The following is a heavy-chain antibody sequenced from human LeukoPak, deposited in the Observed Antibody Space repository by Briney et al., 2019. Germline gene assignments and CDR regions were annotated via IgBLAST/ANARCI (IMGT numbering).Heavy chain of an antibody. Sequence: GGSLRLSCAASGFTFSTYAMSWVRQAPGKGLEWVSIISGSGGSTYYADSVKGRFTISRDNSKNTLYLQMNSLRAEDTAVYYCAKDREGLSSGYDLEYFDYWGQGTLVTVSS. V-gene: IGHV3-23*01. CDR3: AKDREGLSSGYDLEYFDY. CDR2: ISGSGGST. J-gene: IGHJ4*02. D-gene: IGHD5-12*01. CDR1: GFTFSTYA.